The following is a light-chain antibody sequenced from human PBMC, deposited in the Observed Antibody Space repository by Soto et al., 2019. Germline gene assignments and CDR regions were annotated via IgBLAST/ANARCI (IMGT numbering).Light chain of an antibody. CDR1: QSVATN. CDR3: QQYNNWPQT. J-gene: IGKJ1*01. CDR2: GAS. Sequence: EPVLTQSRATLSVSPGERATLSCRASQSVATNLAWYQQRPGQAPRLLIYGASKRAVGLPARFSGSGSGTEFTLTITILQSEDFAVYYSQQYNNWPQTFGQGTEVDSK. V-gene: IGKV3-15*01.